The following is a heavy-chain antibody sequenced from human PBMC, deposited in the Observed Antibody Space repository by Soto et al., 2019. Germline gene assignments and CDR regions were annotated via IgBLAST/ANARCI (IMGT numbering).Heavy chain of an antibody. V-gene: IGHV3-23*01. CDR2: VSGSGGGT. CDR3: AKPHRDVYSTAFFYH. J-gene: IGHJ4*02. D-gene: IGHD4-4*01. Sequence: EVQVLESGGGLVQPGGSLRLSCAASEFTFSTYAMRWVRQAPGKGLEWVSGVSGSGGGTYYADSVKGRFTISRDNSKNTVYLQMNSLRAEDTAVYYCAKPHRDVYSTAFFYHWGQGTLVTVSS. CDR1: EFTFSTYA.